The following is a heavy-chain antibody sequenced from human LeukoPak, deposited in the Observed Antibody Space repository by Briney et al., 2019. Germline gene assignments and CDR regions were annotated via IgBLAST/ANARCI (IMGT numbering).Heavy chain of an antibody. CDR1: GGSISSSSYY. CDR3: ARVSVTIVDY. V-gene: IGHV4-39*07. D-gene: IGHD4-11*01. J-gene: IGHJ4*02. CDR2: IYYSGST. Sequence: SETLSLTCTVSGGSISSSSYYWGWIRQPPGKGLEWIGSIYYSGSTYYNPSLKSRVTISVDRSKNQFSLKLSSVTAADTAVYYCARVSVTIVDYWGQGTLVTVSS.